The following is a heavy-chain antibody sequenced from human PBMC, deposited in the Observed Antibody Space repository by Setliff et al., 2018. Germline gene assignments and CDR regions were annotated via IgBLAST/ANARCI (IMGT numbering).Heavy chain of an antibody. D-gene: IGHD2-2*01. Sequence: VASVKVSCKASGGNFNNYAINWVRQAPGQGLEWVGRIIPLFGTTNLAQEFQGRVTMTADESTETTYMDLTSLRSEDTAVYYCARGYQVTPPRADAFDIWGQGVLVTVSS. V-gene: IGHV1-69*13. CDR1: GGNFNNYA. CDR2: IIPLFGTT. CDR3: ARGYQVTPPRADAFDI. J-gene: IGHJ3*02.